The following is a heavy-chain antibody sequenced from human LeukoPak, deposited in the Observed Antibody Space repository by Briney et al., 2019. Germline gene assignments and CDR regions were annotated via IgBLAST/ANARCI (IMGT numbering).Heavy chain of an antibody. CDR2: ISAYNGNT. V-gene: IGHV1-18*04. J-gene: IGHJ1*01. D-gene: IGHD3-10*01. Sequence: ASVKVSCKASGYTFTSYGISWVRQAPGQGLEWMGWISAYNGNTNYAQKLQGRVTMTTDTSTSTAYMELRSLRSDDTAVYYCASHYGSGSYPEYFQHWGQDTLVTVSS. CDR3: ASHYGSGSYPEYFQH. CDR1: GYTFTSYG.